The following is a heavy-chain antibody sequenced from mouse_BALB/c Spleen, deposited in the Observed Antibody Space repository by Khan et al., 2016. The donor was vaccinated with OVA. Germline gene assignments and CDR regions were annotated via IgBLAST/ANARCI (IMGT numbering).Heavy chain of an antibody. Sequence: QVQLQQPGAELVRPGASVKLSCKASGYTFTNYWINWVKQRPGQGLEWIGNIYPSDSYTNYNQNFKDKATLTVDKSSSTAYMQLSSPTSEDSAVYYCSREVRRHYYASDYWGQGTSVTVSS. CDR1: GYTFTNYW. V-gene: IGHV1-69*02. CDR3: SREVRRHYYASDY. J-gene: IGHJ4*01. CDR2: IYPSDSYT.